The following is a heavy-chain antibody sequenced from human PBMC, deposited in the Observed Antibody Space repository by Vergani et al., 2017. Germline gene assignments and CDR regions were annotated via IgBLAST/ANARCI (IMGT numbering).Heavy chain of an antibody. J-gene: IGHJ4*02. D-gene: IGHD3-3*01. Sequence: QVQLVLSGAEVKKPGSSVKVSCKASGGTFTNYAISWVRQAPGQGLEWMGGIIPIFGITNYTQKFLGRVTITADISTSTAYMELSSLRSEDTAVYYCARGVGLEWSPGVGAFDYWGQGTLVTVSS. CDR3: ARGVGLEWSPGVGAFDY. CDR2: IIPIFGIT. V-gene: IGHV1-69*17. CDR1: GGTFTNYA.